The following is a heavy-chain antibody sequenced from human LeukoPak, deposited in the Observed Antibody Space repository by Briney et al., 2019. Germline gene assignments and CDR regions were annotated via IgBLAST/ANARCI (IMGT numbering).Heavy chain of an antibody. V-gene: IGHV3-7*03. CDR3: ARDTTYYGSGSYYSDAFDI. Sequence: GGSLRLSCAASGFTFSSYWMSWVRQAPGKGLEWVANIKQDGSDKYYVDSVKGRFTISRDNAKNSLYLQMNSLRAEDTAVYYCARDTTYYGSGSYYSDAFDIWGQGTMVTVSS. D-gene: IGHD3-10*01. J-gene: IGHJ3*02. CDR2: IKQDGSDK. CDR1: GFTFSSYW.